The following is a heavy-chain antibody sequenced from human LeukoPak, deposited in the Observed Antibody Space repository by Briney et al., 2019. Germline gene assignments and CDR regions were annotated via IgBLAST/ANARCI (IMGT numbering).Heavy chain of an antibody. CDR3: AREITMVRGVPDAFDI. V-gene: IGHV4-59*01. D-gene: IGHD3-10*01. Sequence: PSETLSLTCTVSGGSISSYHWSWIRQPPGKGLEWIGYIYYSGSTNYNPSLKSRVTISVDTSKNQFSLKLSSVTAADTAVYYCAREITMVRGVPDAFDIWGQGTMVTVSS. CDR1: GGSISSYH. CDR2: IYYSGST. J-gene: IGHJ3*02.